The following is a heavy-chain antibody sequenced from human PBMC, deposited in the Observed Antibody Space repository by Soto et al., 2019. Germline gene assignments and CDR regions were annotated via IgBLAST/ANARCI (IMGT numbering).Heavy chain of an antibody. V-gene: IGHV3-30*18. CDR2: ISYDEGKK. Sequence: SLRLSCAASGFIFSSYGMHWVRHAPGKGLEWVAFISYDEGKKYYSDSVKGRFTISRDISKSTLYLQMNSLRAEDTAVYYCAKPSYIRAWQITETPLDYWGQGTLVTVSS. CDR3: AKPSYIRAWQITETPLDY. CDR1: GFIFSSYG. D-gene: IGHD1-20*01. J-gene: IGHJ4*02.